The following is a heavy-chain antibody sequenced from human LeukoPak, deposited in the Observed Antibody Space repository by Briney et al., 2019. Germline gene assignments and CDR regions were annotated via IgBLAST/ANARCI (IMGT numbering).Heavy chain of an antibody. D-gene: IGHD3-9*01. CDR1: GFSLDDYA. CDR3: IKDMGFDLLKDAFHV. CDR2: ISWGGASR. V-gene: IGHV3-9*01. J-gene: IGHJ3*01. Sequence: GGSLRLSCVGSGFSLDDYAMHWVRQVPGKGLEWVSSISWGGASRAYTDSVKGRFTISRDNDNNSLYLQMNSLRLEDTAFYYCIKDMGFDLLKDAFHVWGQGTLVTVSS.